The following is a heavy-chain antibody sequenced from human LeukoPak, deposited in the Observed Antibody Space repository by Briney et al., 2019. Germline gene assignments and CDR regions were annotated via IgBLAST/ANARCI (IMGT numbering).Heavy chain of an antibody. D-gene: IGHD4-17*01. J-gene: IGHJ6*02. CDR3: ARYRSLDYGDYGMDV. CDR2: IWYDGSNK. Sequence: QAGGSLRLSCAASGFTFSSYGMHWVRQAPGKGLEWVAVIWYDGSNKYYADSVKGRFTISRDNSKNTLYLQMNSLRAEDTAVYYCARYRSLDYGDYGMDVWGQGTLVTVSS. CDR1: GFTFSSYG. V-gene: IGHV3-33*01.